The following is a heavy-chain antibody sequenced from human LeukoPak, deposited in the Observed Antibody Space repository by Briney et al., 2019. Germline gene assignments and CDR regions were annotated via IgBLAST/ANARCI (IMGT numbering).Heavy chain of an antibody. Sequence: GGSLRLSCAASGFTFSSYGMHWVRQAPGEGLEWVAVIWYDGSNKYYADSVKGRFTISRDNSKNTLYLQMNSLRAEDTAVYYCAKELLRFDYWGQGTLVAVSS. CDR1: GFTFSSYG. V-gene: IGHV3-33*06. D-gene: IGHD5/OR15-5a*01. J-gene: IGHJ4*02. CDR2: IWYDGSNK. CDR3: AKELLRFDY.